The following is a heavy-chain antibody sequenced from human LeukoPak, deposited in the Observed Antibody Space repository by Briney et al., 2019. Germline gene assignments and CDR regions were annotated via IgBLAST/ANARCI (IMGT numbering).Heavy chain of an antibody. CDR3: ARVHGSSYAFDI. Sequence: SETLSLTCAVYGGSFSGYYWSWIRQPPGKGLEWIGEINHSGSTNYNPSLKSRVTISVDTSKNQFSLKLSSVTAADTAVYYCARVHGSSYAFDIWGQGTMVTVSS. V-gene: IGHV4-34*01. CDR2: INHSGST. CDR1: GGSFSGYY. J-gene: IGHJ3*02. D-gene: IGHD1-26*01.